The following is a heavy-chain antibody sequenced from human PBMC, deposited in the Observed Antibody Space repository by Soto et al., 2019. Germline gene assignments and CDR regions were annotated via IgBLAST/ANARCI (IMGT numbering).Heavy chain of an antibody. CDR2: IYYSGST. V-gene: IGHV4-59*01. Sequence: SETLSLTCTVSGGSISSYYWSWIRQPPGKGLEWIGYIYYSGSTNYNPSLKSRVTISVDTSKNQFSLKLSSVTAADTAVYYCARGDFFTIFGVNNNYYYYYMDVWGKGTTVTVSS. D-gene: IGHD3-3*01. CDR3: ARGDFFTIFGVNNNYYYYYMDV. CDR1: GGSISSYY. J-gene: IGHJ6*03.